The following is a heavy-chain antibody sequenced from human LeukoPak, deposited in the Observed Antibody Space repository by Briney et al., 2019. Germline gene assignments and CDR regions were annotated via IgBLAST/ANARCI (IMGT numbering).Heavy chain of an antibody. CDR2: INPNSGGT. CDR1: GYTFTGYY. CDR3: AREGGGYCSSTSCYMGEYYYYYYMDV. D-gene: IGHD2-2*02. V-gene: IGHV1-2*02. Sequence: ASVKVSCKASGYTFTGYYMHWVRQAPGQGLEWMGWINPNSGGTNYAQKLQGRVTMTTDTSTSTAYMELRSLRSDDTAVYYCAREGGGYCSSTSCYMGEYYYYYYMDVWGKGTTVTISS. J-gene: IGHJ6*03.